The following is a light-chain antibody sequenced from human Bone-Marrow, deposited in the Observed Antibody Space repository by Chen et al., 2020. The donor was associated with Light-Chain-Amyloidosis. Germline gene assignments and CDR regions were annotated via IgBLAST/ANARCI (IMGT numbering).Light chain of an antibody. J-gene: IGLJ2*01. V-gene: IGLV3-1*01. CDR3: QAWDTSSAP. CDR1: KLGDRY. CDR2: QDN. Sequence: SYELTPPPSLSVSPGQTARIPCSGEKLGDRYACWYQQKPGQSPVLVIQQDNKRPSGIPERFSGSTSGNIATLTISGTQTEDEAVYYCQAWDTSSAPFGGGTKLTV.